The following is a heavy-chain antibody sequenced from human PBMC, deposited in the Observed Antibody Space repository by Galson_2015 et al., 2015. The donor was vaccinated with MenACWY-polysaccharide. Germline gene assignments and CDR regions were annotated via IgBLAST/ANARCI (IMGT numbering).Heavy chain of an antibody. CDR1: GFTFSSYA. CDR2: ISYDGSNK. J-gene: IGHJ4*02. Sequence: SLRLSCAASGFTFSSYAMHWVRQAPGKGLGWVAVISYDGSNKYYADSVKGRFTISRDNSKNTLYLQMNSLRAEDTAVYYCARGALKVDYYFDYWGQGTLVTVSS. V-gene: IGHV3-30-3*01. D-gene: IGHD3/OR15-3a*01. CDR3: ARGALKVDYYFDY.